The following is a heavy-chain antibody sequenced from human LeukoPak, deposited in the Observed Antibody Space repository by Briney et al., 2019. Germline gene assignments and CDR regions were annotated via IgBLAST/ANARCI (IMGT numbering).Heavy chain of an antibody. V-gene: IGHV4-34*01. CDR1: GGSFSGYY. D-gene: IGHD2-2*02. CDR3: ARDSCSSTSCYRSYYYYYGMDV. J-gene: IGHJ6*02. Sequence: PSETLSLTCAVYGGSFSGYYWSWIRQPPGKGQEWIGEINHSGSTNYNPSLKSRVTISVDTSKNQFSLKLSSVTAADTPVYYCARDSCSSTSCYRSYYYYYGMDVWGQGTTVTVSS. CDR2: INHSGST.